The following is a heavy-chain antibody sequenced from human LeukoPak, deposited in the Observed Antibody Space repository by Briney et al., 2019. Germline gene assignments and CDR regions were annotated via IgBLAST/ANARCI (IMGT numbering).Heavy chain of an antibody. D-gene: IGHD3-16*01. CDR1: GFTFSSYW. J-gene: IGHJ6*02. CDR3: ARGGGLDD. Sequence: GGSLRLSCAASGFTFSSYWMNWARQAPGKGLEWVASINHNGNVNYYVDSVKGRFTISRDNAKNSLYLQMSNLRAEDTAVYFCARGGGLDDWGQGTTVTVSS. CDR2: INHNGNVN. V-gene: IGHV3-7*03.